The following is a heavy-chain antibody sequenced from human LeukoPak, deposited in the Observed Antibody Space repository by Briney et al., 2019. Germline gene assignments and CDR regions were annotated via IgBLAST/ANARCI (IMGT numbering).Heavy chain of an antibody. CDR1: LSTFSNFG. J-gene: IGHJ4*02. CDR3: AKDSQGFGELLSFDY. D-gene: IGHD3-10*01. CDR2: IRYDGTRK. V-gene: IGHV3-30*02. Sequence: SGGSLRLSCAASLSTFSNFGMHWVRQAPGKGLQWVAFIRYDGTRKHYADSVKGRFTISRDNSKNTLYLQMNSLRAEDTAVYYCAKDSQGFGELLSFDYWGQGTLVTVSS.